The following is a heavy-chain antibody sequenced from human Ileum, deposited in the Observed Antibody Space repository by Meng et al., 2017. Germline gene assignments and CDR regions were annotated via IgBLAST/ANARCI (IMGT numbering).Heavy chain of an antibody. D-gene: IGHD1-26*01. V-gene: IGHV3-74*02. CDR2: LKSDGSYT. J-gene: IGHJ4*02. CDR3: ARGSDYSGSYVDY. Sequence: VDLVESGGCVVQPGTSLRIAFKGSGCTFSNYAMHWVRQAPGKGLVWVSRLKSDGSYTNYADSVKGRFTISRDNAKNTLYLQMNSLRAEDTAVYYCARGSDYSGSYVDYWGQGALVTVSS. CDR1: GCTFSNYA.